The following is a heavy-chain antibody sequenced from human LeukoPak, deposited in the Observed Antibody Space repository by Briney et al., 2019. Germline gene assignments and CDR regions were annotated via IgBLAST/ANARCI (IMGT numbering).Heavy chain of an antibody. Sequence: GGSLRLSCAASGFTFSSYGMHWVRQAPGKGLEWVAVISYDGSNKYYADSVKGRFTISRDNSKNTLYLQMNSLRAEDTAVYYCAKDQGYSYGAYYYHGMDVWGQGTTVTVSS. CDR3: AKDQGYSYGAYYYHGMDV. D-gene: IGHD5-18*01. CDR2: ISYDGSNK. J-gene: IGHJ6*02. V-gene: IGHV3-30*18. CDR1: GFTFSSYG.